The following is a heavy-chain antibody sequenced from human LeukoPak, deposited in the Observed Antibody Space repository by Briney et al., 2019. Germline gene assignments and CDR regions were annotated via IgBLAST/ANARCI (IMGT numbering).Heavy chain of an antibody. CDR1: GFTFSGSA. V-gene: IGHV3-64*01. Sequence: PGGSLRLSCAASGFTFSGSAMHWVRQAPGKGLEYVSAISSNGGSTYYANSVKGRFTISRDNSKNTLYLQMGSLRAEDMAVYYCARLRSGYYDFWGQGTLVTVSS. D-gene: IGHD3-10*01. J-gene: IGHJ4*02. CDR2: ISSNGGST. CDR3: ARLRSGYYDF.